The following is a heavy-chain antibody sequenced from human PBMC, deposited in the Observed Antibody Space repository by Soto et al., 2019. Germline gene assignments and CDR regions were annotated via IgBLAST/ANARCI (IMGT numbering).Heavy chain of an antibody. CDR2: ISGSGNKT. D-gene: IGHD4-17*01. CDR3: AKGLRLHFDY. Sequence: EVQLSESGGSLVQPGWSLRLSCAASGFTFSTYAMSWVRQAPGKGLEWVSGISGSGNKTYYEDSVKGRFTISRDNSKDTLYLQMISLRADDTAVYDWAKGLRLHFDYWGQVTQVTVSS. J-gene: IGHJ4*02. CDR1: GFTFSTYA. V-gene: IGHV3-23*01.